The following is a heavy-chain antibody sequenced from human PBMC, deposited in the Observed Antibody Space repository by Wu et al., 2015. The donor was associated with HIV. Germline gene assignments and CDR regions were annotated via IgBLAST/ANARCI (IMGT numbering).Heavy chain of an antibody. D-gene: IGHD6-6*01. CDR1: GGTFSSYA. V-gene: IGHV1-69*12. Sequence: QVQLVQSGAEVKKPGSSVKVSCKASGGTFSSYAISWVRQAPGQGLEWMGGIIPIFGTANYAQKFQGRVTITADESTSTAYMELSSLRSEDTAVYYCASTRRPGGYYYYYYMDVWGKGTTVTVSS. CDR3: ASTRRPGGYYYYYYMDV. J-gene: IGHJ6*03. CDR2: IIPIFGTA.